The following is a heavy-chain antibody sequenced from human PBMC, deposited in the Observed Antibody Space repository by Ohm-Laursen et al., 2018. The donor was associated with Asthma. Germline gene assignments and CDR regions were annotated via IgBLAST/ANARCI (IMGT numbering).Heavy chain of an antibody. Sequence: SLRLSCAASGFTFNNYCMHWLRQAPGKGLEWVSRIKTDGTSTSYADSVKGRFTISRDNAKNTVYLQMNSLRGEDTAVYYCSRERFDPWGQGTLVTVSS. CDR1: GFTFNNYC. V-gene: IGHV3-74*01. CDR3: SRERFDP. J-gene: IGHJ5*02. CDR2: IKTDGTST.